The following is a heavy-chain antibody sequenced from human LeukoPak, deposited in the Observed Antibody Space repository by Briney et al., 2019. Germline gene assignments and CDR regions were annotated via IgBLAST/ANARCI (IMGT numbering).Heavy chain of an antibody. Sequence: GGSLGLSCAASGFTFSSYWMTWVRQAPGKGLEWVSVISGSGGSTSYADSVKGRFTISRDNSKNTLFLEMNSLRAEDTALYYCAKDRLSTPTAPRFDPWGQGTQVTVSS. V-gene: IGHV3-23*01. CDR1: GFTFSSYW. CDR3: AKDRLSTPTAPRFDP. J-gene: IGHJ5*02. CDR2: ISGSGGST. D-gene: IGHD4-23*01.